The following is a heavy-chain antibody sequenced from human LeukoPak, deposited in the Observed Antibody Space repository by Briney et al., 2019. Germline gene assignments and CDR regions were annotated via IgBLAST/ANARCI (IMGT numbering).Heavy chain of an antibody. V-gene: IGHV1-69*13. CDR3: ARVYSSGLSHFWFDP. J-gene: IGHJ5*02. CDR1: GYTLTELS. CDR2: IIPIFGTA. Sequence: GASVKVSCKVSGYTLTELSMHWVRQAPGQGLEWMGGIIPIFGTANYAQKFQGRVTITADESTSTAYMELSSLRSEDTAVYYCARVYSSGLSHFWFDPWGQGTLVTVSS. D-gene: IGHD6-19*01.